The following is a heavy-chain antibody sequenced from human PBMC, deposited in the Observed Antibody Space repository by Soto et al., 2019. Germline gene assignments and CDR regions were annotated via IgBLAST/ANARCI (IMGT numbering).Heavy chain of an antibody. V-gene: IGHV1-46*01. Sequence: QVQLVQSGAEVKKPGASVKVSCKASGYTFTSYYMHWVRQAPRQGLEWMGIINPSGTTTDYAQKFQGRATVTRDTSTTTYYTELSSLRSEDTAVYYCASPQIASQYYYGMDVWGQGTTVTVSS. CDR3: ASPQIASQYYYGMDV. CDR1: GYTFTSYY. J-gene: IGHJ6*02. D-gene: IGHD2-2*01. CDR2: INPSGTTT.